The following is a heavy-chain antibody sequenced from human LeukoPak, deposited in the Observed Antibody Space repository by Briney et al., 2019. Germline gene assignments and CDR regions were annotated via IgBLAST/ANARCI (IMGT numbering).Heavy chain of an antibody. CDR3: AKDSPSRTATTEVPVDY. CDR2: IISSSSYI. V-gene: IGHV3-21*01. Sequence: GGSLRLSCAASGFTFSSYSMNWVRQAPGKGLEWVSSIISSSSYIYFANSVRGRFTIYRDNAKNSLYLQMNSLRAEDTAVYYCAKDSPSRTATTEVPVDYWGQGTLVTVSS. J-gene: IGHJ4*02. D-gene: IGHD6-25*01. CDR1: GFTFSSYS.